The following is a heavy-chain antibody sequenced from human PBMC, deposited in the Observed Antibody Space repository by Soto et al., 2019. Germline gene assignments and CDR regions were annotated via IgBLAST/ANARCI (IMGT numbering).Heavy chain of an antibody. Sequence: GGSLRLSCAVSGFTFSSYGMHWVRQAPGKGLEWVAVIWYDGSKKYYADSVKGRFTLSRDNSKNTLYLQMNSLGAEDTAVYYCARSPHYYDSSGYYFQHWGQGTLVTVSS. V-gene: IGHV3-33*01. CDR1: GFTFSSYG. J-gene: IGHJ1*01. CDR3: ARSPHYYDSSGYYFQH. D-gene: IGHD3-22*01. CDR2: IWYDGSKK.